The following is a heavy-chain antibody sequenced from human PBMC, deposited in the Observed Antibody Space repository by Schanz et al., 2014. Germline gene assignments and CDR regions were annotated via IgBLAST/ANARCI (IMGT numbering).Heavy chain of an antibody. J-gene: IGHJ4*02. CDR1: GFTFSGFW. Sequence: VQLLESGGGLVQPGGSLRLSCAASGFTFSGFWMTWVRQAPGKGLEWVAILWHDGSKKYYADSVKGRFTVSRDNSKNTLYLQMSSLRAEDTAVYYCAKSQGSSFDSWGQGTLVTVSS. V-gene: IGHV3-33*06. CDR3: AKSQGSSFDS. D-gene: IGHD6-13*01. CDR2: LWHDGSKK.